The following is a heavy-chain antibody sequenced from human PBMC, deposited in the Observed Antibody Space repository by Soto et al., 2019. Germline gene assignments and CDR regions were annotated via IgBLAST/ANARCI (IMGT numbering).Heavy chain of an antibody. Sequence: GGSLRLSCAASGFTVSSNYMSWVRQAPGKGLEWVSVIYSGGSTYYADSVKGRFTISRDNSKNTLYLQMNGLRAEDTAVYYCAKGPSPCTPTSCYLRYGMDVWGQGTTVTV. CDR1: GFTVSSNY. D-gene: IGHD2-2*01. CDR3: AKGPSPCTPTSCYLRYGMDV. V-gene: IGHV3-53*01. CDR2: IYSGGST. J-gene: IGHJ6*02.